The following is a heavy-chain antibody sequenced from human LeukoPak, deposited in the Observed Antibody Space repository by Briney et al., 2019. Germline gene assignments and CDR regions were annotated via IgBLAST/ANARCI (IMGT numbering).Heavy chain of an antibody. CDR2: INPNSGGT. CDR3: ASGGHCSSTSCYPNAFDI. Sequence: GASVEVSCKASGYTFTGYYMHWVRQAPGQGLEWMGWINPNSGGTNYAQKFQGRVTMTRDTSISTAYMELSRLRSDDTAVYYCASGGHCSSTSCYPNAFDIWGQGTMVTVSS. V-gene: IGHV1-2*02. D-gene: IGHD2-2*01. J-gene: IGHJ3*02. CDR1: GYTFTGYY.